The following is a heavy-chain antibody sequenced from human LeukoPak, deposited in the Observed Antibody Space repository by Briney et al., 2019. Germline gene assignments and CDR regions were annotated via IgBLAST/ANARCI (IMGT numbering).Heavy chain of an antibody. V-gene: IGHV1-2*04. Sequence: ASVKVSCKASGYTFTSYYMHWVRQAPGQGLEWMGWINPNSGGTNYAQKFQGWVTMTRDTSISTAYMELRSLRSDDTAVYYCARELRSSTIYYYGMDVWGQGTTVTVSS. CDR1: GYTFTSYY. CDR3: ARELRSSTIYYYGMDV. D-gene: IGHD2-2*01. CDR2: INPNSGGT. J-gene: IGHJ6*02.